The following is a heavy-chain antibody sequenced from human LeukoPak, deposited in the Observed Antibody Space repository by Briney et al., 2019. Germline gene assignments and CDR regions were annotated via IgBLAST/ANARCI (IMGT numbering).Heavy chain of an antibody. D-gene: IGHD3-3*01. CDR2: INHSGST. CDR1: GGSFSGYY. J-gene: IGHJ4*02. CDR3: ARGDPTYYDFWSGYYFDY. Sequence: SETLSLTCAVHGGSFSGYYWSWLRQPPGKGLEWIGEINHSGSTNYNPSLKSRITISVDTSKNQFSLKLSSVTAADTAVYYCARGDPTYYDFWSGYYFDYWGQGTLVTVSS. V-gene: IGHV4-34*01.